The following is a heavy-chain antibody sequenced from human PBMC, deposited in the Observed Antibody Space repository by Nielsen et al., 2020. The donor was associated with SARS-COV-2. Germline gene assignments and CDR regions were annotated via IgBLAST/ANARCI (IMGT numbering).Heavy chain of an antibody. D-gene: IGHD3-3*01. CDR2: INHSGST. V-gene: IGHV4-34*01. Sequence: SETLSLTCAVYGGSFSGYYWSWIRQPPGKGLEWVGQINHSGSTKYNPSLKSRVTISVDTSKNQFSLKLSSMTAADTAVYYCARPDFWSGYSLLDWGQGTLVTVSS. CDR3: ARPDFWSGYSLLD. CDR1: GGSFSGYY. J-gene: IGHJ4*02.